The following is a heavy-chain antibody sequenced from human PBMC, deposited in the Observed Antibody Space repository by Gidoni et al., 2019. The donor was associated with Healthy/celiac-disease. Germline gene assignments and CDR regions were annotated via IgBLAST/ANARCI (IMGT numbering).Heavy chain of an antibody. J-gene: IGHJ4*02. D-gene: IGHD2-2*03. CDR3: ARDGYCSSTSCYKGFDY. CDR2: ISYDGSNK. V-gene: IGHV3-30-3*01. Sequence: QVQLVESGGGVVQPGRSLSLSCAASGFTFSSYAMHWVRQAPGKGLEWVAVISYDGSNKYYADSVKGRFTISRDNSKNTLYLQMNSLRAEDTAVYYCARDGYCSSTSCYKGFDYWGQGTLVTVSS. CDR1: GFTFSSYA.